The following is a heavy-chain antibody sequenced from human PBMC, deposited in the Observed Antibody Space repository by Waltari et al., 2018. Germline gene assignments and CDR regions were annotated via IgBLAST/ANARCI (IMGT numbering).Heavy chain of an antibody. CDR1: GGSFSGYY. J-gene: IGHJ4*02. Sequence: QVQLQQWGAGLLKPSETLSLTCAVYGGSFSGYYWSWIRQPPGKGLEWIGEINHSGSTNYNPSLKSRVTISVDTSKNQFSLKLSSVTAADTAVYYCARRTYYDFWSGYPTSFDYWGQGTLVTVSS. CDR2: INHSGST. CDR3: ARRTYYDFWSGYPTSFDY. V-gene: IGHV4-34*01. D-gene: IGHD3-3*01.